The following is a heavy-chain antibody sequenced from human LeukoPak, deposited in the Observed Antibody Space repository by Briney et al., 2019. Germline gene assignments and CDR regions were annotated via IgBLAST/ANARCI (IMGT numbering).Heavy chain of an antibody. CDR1: GFSFSGYG. J-gene: IGHJ4*02. D-gene: IGHD2-21*02. V-gene: IGHV3-30*18. CDR2: MTYDGSNK. Sequence: GGSLRLSCAASGFSFSGYGIHWVRQAPGKGLEWVAVMTYDGSNKYYADSVKGRFTISRDNSKNTVYLQMNSLRAEDTAVYYCAKDQSGDCYYDYWGQGTLVTVSS. CDR3: AKDQSGDCYYDY.